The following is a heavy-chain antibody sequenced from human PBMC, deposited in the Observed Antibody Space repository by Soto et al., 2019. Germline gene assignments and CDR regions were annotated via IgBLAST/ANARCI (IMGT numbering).Heavy chain of an antibody. CDR2: IYYSGST. V-gene: IGHV4-59*01. D-gene: IGHD3-3*01. CDR1: GGSINSYY. CDR3: ASLYDFSLPYYMDV. J-gene: IGHJ6*03. Sequence: SETLSLTCTVSGGSINSYYLMWIRQPPGKGLEWIGYIYYSGSTNYNPSLKSRVTISVDTSKNQFSLKLSSVTAADTAVYYCASLYDFSLPYYMDVWGKGTTVTVSS.